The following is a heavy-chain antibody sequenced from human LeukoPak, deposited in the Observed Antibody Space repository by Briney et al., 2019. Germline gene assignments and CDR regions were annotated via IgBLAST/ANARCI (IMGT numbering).Heavy chain of an antibody. D-gene: IGHD4-23*01. CDR2: ISSSSSTI. CDR3: ARFIGGNGAFDI. Sequence: PGGSLRLSCAASGFTFSSYSMNWVRQAPGKGLEWVSYISSSSSTIYYADSMKGRFTISRDNAKNSLYLQMNSLRAEDTAVYYCARFIGGNGAFDIWGQGTMVTVSS. V-gene: IGHV3-48*01. J-gene: IGHJ3*02. CDR1: GFTFSSYS.